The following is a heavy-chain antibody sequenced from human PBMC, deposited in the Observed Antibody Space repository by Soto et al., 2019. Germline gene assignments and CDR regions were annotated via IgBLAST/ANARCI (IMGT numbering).Heavy chain of an antibody. Sequence: PGGSLRLSCAASGFTFSSYAMHWVRQAPGKGPEWVAVISYDGSNKYYADSVKGRFTISRDNSKNTLFLQMNSLRAEDTAVYYCARELGEDTAMATYYYYGMDVWGQGTTVTVSS. CDR3: ARELGEDTAMATYYYYGMDV. CDR2: ISYDGSNK. J-gene: IGHJ6*02. V-gene: IGHV3-30-3*01. CDR1: GFTFSSYA. D-gene: IGHD5-18*01.